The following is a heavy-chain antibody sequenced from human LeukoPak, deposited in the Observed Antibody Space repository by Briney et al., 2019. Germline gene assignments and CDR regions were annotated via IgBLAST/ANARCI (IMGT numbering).Heavy chain of an antibody. CDR2: TYYRSKWYN. J-gene: IGHJ6*02. CDR3: ARAPPVSGWYSYYYYGMDV. D-gene: IGHD6-19*01. CDR1: GDSVSSNSAA. Sequence: SQTLSLTCAISGDSVSSNSAAWNWIRQSPSRGLEWLGRTYYRSKWYNDYAVSVKSRITINPDTSKNQFSLQLNSVTPEDTAVYYCARAPPVSGWYSYYYYGMDVWGQGTTVTVSS. V-gene: IGHV6-1*01.